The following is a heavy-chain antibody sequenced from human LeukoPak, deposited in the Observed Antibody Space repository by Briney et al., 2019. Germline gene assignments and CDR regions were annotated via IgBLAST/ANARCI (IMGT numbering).Heavy chain of an antibody. D-gene: IGHD3-16*01. CDR3: ARDQVWAYYYMDV. CDR1: GGSISRGSYY. CDR2: IYTSGST. Sequence: PSQTLSLTCTVSGGSISRGSYYWSWIRQPAGKGLEWIGRIYTSGSTNYNPSLKSRVTISVDTSKNQFSLKLSSVTAADTAVYYCARDQVWAYYYMDVWGKGTTVTVSS. V-gene: IGHV4-61*02. J-gene: IGHJ6*03.